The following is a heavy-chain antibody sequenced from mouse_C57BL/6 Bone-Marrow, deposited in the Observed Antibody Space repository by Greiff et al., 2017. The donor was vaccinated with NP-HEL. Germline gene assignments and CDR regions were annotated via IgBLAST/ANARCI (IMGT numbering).Heavy chain of an antibody. Sequence: EVQLVESGPYPVKPGESWKIGCKVVGCSVTDYNSNWVKQSNGKSLEWIGVITPKGGGTRYNQKFKGKATLTVDQSSSTAYIELNRLTSEDCSVYYCAKSDDDCYFDCWGQGTTLTVSS. D-gene: IGHD1-3*01. V-gene: IGHV1-39*01. CDR1: GCSVTDYN. CDR2: ITPKGGGT. CDR3: AKSDDDCYFDC. J-gene: IGHJ2*01.